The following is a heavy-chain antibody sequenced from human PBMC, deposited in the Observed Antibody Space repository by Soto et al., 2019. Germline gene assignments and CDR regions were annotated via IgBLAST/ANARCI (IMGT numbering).Heavy chain of an antibody. V-gene: IGHV3-30-3*01. CDR1: GFTFSSYA. D-gene: IGHD6-6*01. J-gene: IGHJ6*02. CDR3: ARGDSRSRNYGMDV. CDR2: ISYDGSNK. Sequence: GGSLRLSCAASGFTFSSYAMHWVRQAPGKGLEWVAVISYDGSNKYYADSVKGRFTISRDNSKNTLYLQMNSLRAEDTAVYYCARGDSRSRNYGMDVWGQGTKVTVSS.